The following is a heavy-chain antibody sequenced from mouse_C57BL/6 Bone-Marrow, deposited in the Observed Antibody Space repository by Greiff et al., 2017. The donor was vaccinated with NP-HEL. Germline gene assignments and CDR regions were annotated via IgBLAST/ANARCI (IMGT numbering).Heavy chain of an antibody. Sequence: QVQLQQPGADLVKPGASVKLSCKASGYTFTSYWMHWVKQRPGRGLEWIGRIDPNSGGTKFNEKFKTKATLTGDKPSSTAYMQLSGLTSEDSAVYYCARYYYGSRGWYFDVWGTGTTVTVSS. V-gene: IGHV1-72*01. CDR2: IDPNSGGT. CDR1: GYTFTSYW. D-gene: IGHD1-1*01. J-gene: IGHJ1*03. CDR3: ARYYYGSRGWYFDV.